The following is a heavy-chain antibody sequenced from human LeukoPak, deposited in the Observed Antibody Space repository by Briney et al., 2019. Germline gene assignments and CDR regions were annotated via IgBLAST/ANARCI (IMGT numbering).Heavy chain of an antibody. CDR3: ARAPTRNFGVVFYYYYYMDV. J-gene: IGHJ6*03. Sequence: GGSLRLSCAASGFTFSSYAMHWVRQAPGKGLEWVAVISYDGSNKYYADSVKGRFTISRDNSKNTLYLQMNGLRAEDTAVYYCARAPTRNFGVVFYYYYYMDVWGKGTTVTVSS. V-gene: IGHV3-30-3*01. CDR2: ISYDGSNK. D-gene: IGHD3-3*01. CDR1: GFTFSSYA.